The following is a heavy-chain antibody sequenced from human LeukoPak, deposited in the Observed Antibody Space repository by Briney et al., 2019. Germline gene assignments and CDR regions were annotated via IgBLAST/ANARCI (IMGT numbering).Heavy chain of an antibody. V-gene: IGHV3-9*01. J-gene: IGHJ4*02. CDR1: GFTFDDYG. CDR2: ISWNSDSK. CDR3: SKALWGAYSPAVDY. Sequence: PGGSLRLSCAASGFTFDDYGMHWVRQTPGKGLEWVSGISWNSDSKGYADSVKGRFTISRDNGKDSLYLQMNSLRAEDTALYYCSKALWGAYSPAVDYWGQGTLVTVSS. D-gene: IGHD5-18*01.